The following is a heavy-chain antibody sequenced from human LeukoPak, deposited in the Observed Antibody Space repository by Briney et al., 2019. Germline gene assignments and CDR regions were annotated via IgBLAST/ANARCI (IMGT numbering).Heavy chain of an antibody. CDR1: GFTFSSYG. D-gene: IGHD3-10*01. Sequence: PGGSLRLYCADPGFTFSSYGMHWVRQAPGKGLEWVANIKQDGSEKYYVDSVKGRFTISRDNAKNSLYLQMNSLRAEDTAVYYCASVMVRGVNAWDYWAQGTLVTVSS. J-gene: IGHJ4*02. V-gene: IGHV3-7*03. CDR2: IKQDGSEK. CDR3: ASVMVRGVNAWDY.